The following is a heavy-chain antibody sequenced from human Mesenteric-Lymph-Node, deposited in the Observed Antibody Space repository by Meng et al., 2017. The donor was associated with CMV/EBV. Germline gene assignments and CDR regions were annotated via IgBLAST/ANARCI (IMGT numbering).Heavy chain of an antibody. CDR2: IDPSDSYT. J-gene: IGHJ5*02. D-gene: IGHD6-13*01. CDR3: ARQEQLAAHWFDP. CDR1: GYRFSSYW. Sequence: KGSGYRFSSYWISWVRRMPGKGLEWMGRIDPSDSYTNYSPSFQGHVTISADKSISTAYLQWSSLKASDTAMYYCARQEQLAAHWFDPWGQGTLVTVSP. V-gene: IGHV5-10-1*01.